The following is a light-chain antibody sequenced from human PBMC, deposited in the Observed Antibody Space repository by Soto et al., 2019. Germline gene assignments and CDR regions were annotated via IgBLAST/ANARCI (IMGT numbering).Light chain of an antibody. CDR3: SSYTSINTRV. V-gene: IGLV2-14*01. J-gene: IGLJ1*01. CDR1: SSDVGGYNY. Sequence: QSVLTQPASVSGSPGQSITISCTGTSSDVGGYNYVSWYQQHPGKAPKLMIYDVSNRPSGVSYRFSGSKSGNTASLTISGLQAEDEADYYCSSYTSINTRVFGTGTKVT. CDR2: DVS.